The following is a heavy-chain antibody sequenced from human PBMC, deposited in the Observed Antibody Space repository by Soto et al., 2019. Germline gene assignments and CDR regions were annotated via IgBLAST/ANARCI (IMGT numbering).Heavy chain of an antibody. CDR1: GFTFGDYA. V-gene: IGHV3-49*03. CDR3: ARASGDY. J-gene: IGHJ4*02. D-gene: IGHD3-10*01. Sequence: SLRLSCTASGFTFGDYAMSWIRQAPGKGLEWVSFIRSNSYGGTTEYAASVKGRFTISRDDSKSIAYLQMNSLKTEDTAVYYCARASGDYWGQGTQVTVSS. CDR2: IRSNSYGGTT.